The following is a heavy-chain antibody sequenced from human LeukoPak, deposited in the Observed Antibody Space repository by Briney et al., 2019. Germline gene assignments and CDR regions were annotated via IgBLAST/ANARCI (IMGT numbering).Heavy chain of an antibody. CDR2: MNPNSEHT. CDR3: ARGGQYYDIFTGYYSENYFDD. CDR1: VYTFTIYD. J-gene: IGHJ4*02. D-gene: IGHD3-9*01. Sequence: ASVNLSRKASVYTFTIYDINGVRQAPGQGLEWMGWMNPNSEHTGYTQKSQGRVTKTRNTPISTAHMALSRLRSQHTAVYHCARGGQYYDIFTGYYSENYFDDWGQGALVTV. V-gene: IGHV1-8*01.